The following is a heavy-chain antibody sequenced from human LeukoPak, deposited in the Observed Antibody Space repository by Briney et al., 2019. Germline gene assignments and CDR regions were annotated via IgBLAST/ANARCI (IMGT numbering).Heavy chain of an antibody. CDR2: IYYSGST. Sequence: SETLSLTCTVSGGSISSSSYYWGWIRQPPGKGLEWIVSIYYSGSTYYNPSLKSRVTISVDTSKNQFSLKLSSVTAADTAVYYCARHGGYCSSTSCRRNWFDPWGQGTLVTVSS. CDR3: ARHGGYCSSTSCRRNWFDP. J-gene: IGHJ5*02. D-gene: IGHD2-2*03. V-gene: IGHV4-39*01. CDR1: GGSISSSSYY.